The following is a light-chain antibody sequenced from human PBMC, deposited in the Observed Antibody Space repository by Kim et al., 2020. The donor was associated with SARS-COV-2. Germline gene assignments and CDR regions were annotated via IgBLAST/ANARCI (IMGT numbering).Light chain of an antibody. CDR3: QKYNSAPLT. V-gene: IGKV1-27*01. CDR1: HDNANY. Sequence: DSITITCLASHDNANYFAWYQQKTGKVPQVLIYDAATLQSGVPSRFSGSGSGTEFSLTIGSLQTEDVATYYCQKYNSAPLTFGPGTKVDIK. CDR2: DAA. J-gene: IGKJ1*01.